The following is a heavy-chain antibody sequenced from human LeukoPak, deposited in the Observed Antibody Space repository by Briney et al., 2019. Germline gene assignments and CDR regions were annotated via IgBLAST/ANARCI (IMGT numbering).Heavy chain of an antibody. D-gene: IGHD2-15*01. J-gene: IGHJ3*01. CDR2: VSYDGSNK. Sequence: PGRSLRLSCAASGFTFSSYGMHWVRQAPGKGLECVAVVSYDGSNKYYADSVKGRFTISRDNSKNTLFLQMNSLRAEDTAVYYCAKEGMGYCSGGSCYDDEDAFDVWGQGTMVTVSS. CDR1: GFTFSSYG. V-gene: IGHV3-30*18. CDR3: AKEGMGYCSGGSCYDDEDAFDV.